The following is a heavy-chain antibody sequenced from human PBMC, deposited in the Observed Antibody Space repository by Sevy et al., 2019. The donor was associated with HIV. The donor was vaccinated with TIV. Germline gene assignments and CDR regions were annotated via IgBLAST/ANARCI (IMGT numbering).Heavy chain of an antibody. CDR3: AKTNGDYTHFDY. D-gene: IGHD4-17*01. Sequence: GGSVRLSCAASGFTFSSYGMHWVRQAPGKGLEWVAVISYDGSNKYYADSVKGRFTISRDNSKNTLYLQMNSLRAEDTAVYYCAKTNGDYTHFDYWGQGTLVTVSS. V-gene: IGHV3-30*18. CDR2: ISYDGSNK. J-gene: IGHJ4*02. CDR1: GFTFSSYG.